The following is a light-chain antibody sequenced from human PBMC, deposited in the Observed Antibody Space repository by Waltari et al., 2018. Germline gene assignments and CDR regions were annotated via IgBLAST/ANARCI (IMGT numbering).Light chain of an antibody. CDR3: QHYNNLPLT. Sequence: EIVMTQSPATLSVSPGERATLSCRASQSVSSKLAWYQQRAGQAPRLLIYGASTRAPGIPARFSGSGSGTEFTLTISSLQSEDFAVYFCQHYNNLPLTFGGGTKVEIK. CDR2: GAS. V-gene: IGKV3-15*01. J-gene: IGKJ4*01. CDR1: QSVSSK.